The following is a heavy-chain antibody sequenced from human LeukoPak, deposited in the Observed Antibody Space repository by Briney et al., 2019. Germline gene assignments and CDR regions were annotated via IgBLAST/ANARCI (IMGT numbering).Heavy chain of an antibody. CDR2: IYYSGST. V-gene: IGHV4-61*01. CDR1: AGSVSSGSYY. J-gene: IGHJ3*02. CDR3: ARDRVVRGGNAFDI. Sequence: PSETLSLTCTVSAGSVSSGSYYWSWIRQPPGKGLEWIGNIYYSGSTNYNPSLKSRVTISVDTSKNQFSLKLSSVTAADTAVYYCARDRVVRGGNAFDIWGQGTMVTVSS. D-gene: IGHD3-10*01.